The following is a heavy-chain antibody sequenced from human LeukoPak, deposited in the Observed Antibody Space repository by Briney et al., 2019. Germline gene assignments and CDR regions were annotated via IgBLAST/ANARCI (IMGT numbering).Heavy chain of an antibody. V-gene: IGHV4-39*07. CDR3: ARDLTATFDY. CDR2: IYYSGST. J-gene: IGHJ4*02. Sequence: SETLPLTCTVSGGSISSSSYYWGWIRQPPGKGLEWIGSIYYSGSTYYNPSLKSRVTISVDTSKNQFSLKLSSVTAADTAVYYCARDLTATFDYWGQGTLVTVSS. CDR1: GGSISSSSYY. D-gene: IGHD1-26*01.